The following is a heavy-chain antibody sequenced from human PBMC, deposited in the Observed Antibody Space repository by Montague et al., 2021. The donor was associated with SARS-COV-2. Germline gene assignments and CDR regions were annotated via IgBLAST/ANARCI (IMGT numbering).Heavy chain of an antibody. CDR1: GGSFSGYY. Sequence: SETLSLTCAVYGGSFSGYYWSWIRQPPGKGLEWIGEINHSGSTNYNPSLKSRVTISVDTSKNQFSLKLSSVTAADTAVYYCARGRRILLWFGELLSGGDYYGMGVWGQGTTVTVSS. D-gene: IGHD3-10*01. V-gene: IGHV4-34*01. J-gene: IGHJ6*02. CDR3: ARGRRILLWFGELLSGGDYYGMGV. CDR2: INHSGST.